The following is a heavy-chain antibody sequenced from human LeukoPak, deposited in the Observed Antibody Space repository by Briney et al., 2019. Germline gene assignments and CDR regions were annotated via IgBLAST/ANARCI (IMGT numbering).Heavy chain of an antibody. V-gene: IGHV4-4*02. CDR2: IYHSGST. D-gene: IGHD1-20*01. CDR3: ARDKYNWNDAGAFDI. CDR1: GGSISSSNW. Sequence: SETLSLTCAVSGGSISSSNWWSWVRQPPGKGLEWIGEIYHSGSTNYNPSLKSRVTISVDKSKNQFSLKLSSVTAADTAVYYCARDKYNWNDAGAFDIWGQGTMVTVSS. J-gene: IGHJ3*02.